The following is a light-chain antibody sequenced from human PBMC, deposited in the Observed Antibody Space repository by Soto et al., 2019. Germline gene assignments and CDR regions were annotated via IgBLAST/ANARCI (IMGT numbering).Light chain of an antibody. Sequence: DIVMTQSPECLAVPLGERATINCKSSQSLLYSSNNKTYLAWYQHRPGQSPKMLIFWASARESGVPDRFSGSGSETDFTLSLSRLQAEDAAVYYCQQYYSDFFTFGQGTRLEIK. CDR3: QQYYSDFFT. CDR1: QSLLYSSNNKTY. J-gene: IGKJ2*01. CDR2: WAS. V-gene: IGKV4-1*01.